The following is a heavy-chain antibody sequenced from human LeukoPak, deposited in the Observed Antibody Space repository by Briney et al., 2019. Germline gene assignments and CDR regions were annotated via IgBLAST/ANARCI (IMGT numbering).Heavy chain of an antibody. V-gene: IGHV3-7*01. J-gene: IGHJ4*02. CDR3: ARLRYSDY. CDR1: GFTFSSYW. CDR2: IKQDGSEK. Sequence: GGSLRLSCAASGFTFSSYWMTWVRQAPGKGLEWVANIKQDGSEKFYVDSVKGRFTISRDNARDSLYLQMNSLRAEDTAVYYCARLRYSDYWGQGTLVTVSS.